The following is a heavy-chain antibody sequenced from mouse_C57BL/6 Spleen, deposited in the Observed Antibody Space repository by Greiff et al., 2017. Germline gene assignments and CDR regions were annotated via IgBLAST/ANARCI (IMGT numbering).Heavy chain of an antibody. CDR2: INPGSGGT. V-gene: IGHV1-54*01. J-gene: IGHJ2*01. Sequence: VQLQQSGAELVRPGTSVKVSCKASGYAFTNYLIEWVKQRPGQGLEWIGVINPGSGGTNYNEKFKGKATLTADKSSSTAYMQLSSLTSEDSAVYFCAREGSNHYFDYWGQGTTLTVSS. CDR1: GYAFTNYL. CDR3: AREGSNHYFDY. D-gene: IGHD2-5*01.